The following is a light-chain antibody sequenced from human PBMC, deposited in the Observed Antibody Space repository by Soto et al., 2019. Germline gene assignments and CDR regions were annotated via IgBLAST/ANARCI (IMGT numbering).Light chain of an antibody. V-gene: IGKV3-20*01. CDR1: QSVSSNY. Sequence: EIVLTQSPGTLSLSPGERATLSCRASQSVSSNYLAWYQQKPGQAPRLLIYGASSRVTGIPDRFSGSGSGTDFTIIISRLEPEDFAVYYCLQYGGSPVTFGQGTQVEIK. CDR2: GAS. CDR3: LQYGGSPVT. J-gene: IGKJ1*01.